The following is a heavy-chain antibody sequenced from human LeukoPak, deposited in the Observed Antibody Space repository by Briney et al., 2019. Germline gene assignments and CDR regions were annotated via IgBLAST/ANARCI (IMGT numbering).Heavy chain of an antibody. CDR2: INQDGSER. J-gene: IGHJ3*02. D-gene: IGHD2-2*01. CDR1: GSTSGTYW. Sequence: PGGSLRLSCAASGSTSGTYWMSWVRQAPGKGLEWVADINQDGSERNYVDSVKGRFTISRDNAKNSLYLQMNSLRAEDTALYYCAGLGVVVSGAHDAFDIWGQGTMVTVSS. CDR3: AGLGVVVSGAHDAFDI. V-gene: IGHV3-7*01.